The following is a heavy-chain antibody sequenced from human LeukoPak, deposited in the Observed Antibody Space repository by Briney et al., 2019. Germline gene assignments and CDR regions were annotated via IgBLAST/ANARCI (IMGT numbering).Heavy chain of an antibody. CDR2: IYHSGST. D-gene: IGHD6-19*01. CDR3: ARDKGIAVAGDYYYGMDV. Sequence: SETLSLACAVSGGSISSGGYSWSWIRQPPGKGLEWIGYIYHSGSTYYNPSLKSRVTISVDRSKNQFSLKLSSVTAADTAVYYCARDKGIAVAGDYYYGMDVWGQGTTVTVSS. CDR1: GGSISSGGYS. V-gene: IGHV4-30-2*01. J-gene: IGHJ6*02.